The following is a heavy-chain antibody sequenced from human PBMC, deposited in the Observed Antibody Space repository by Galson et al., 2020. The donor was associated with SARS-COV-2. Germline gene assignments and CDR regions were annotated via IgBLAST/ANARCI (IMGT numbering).Heavy chain of an antibody. V-gene: IGHV1-18*01. D-gene: IGHD3-16*01. Sequence: ASVKVSCKSSGSTFSSHGITWVRQGPGQGLEWMGWMNVETGNTHYSQRFQGRVTMTTDTSTTTVHMEVRSLTSDDTAVYFCATGGYEHLRHWGQGTLVTVSS. CDR3: ATGGYEHLRH. CDR2: MNVETGNT. J-gene: IGHJ1*01. CDR1: GSTFSSHG.